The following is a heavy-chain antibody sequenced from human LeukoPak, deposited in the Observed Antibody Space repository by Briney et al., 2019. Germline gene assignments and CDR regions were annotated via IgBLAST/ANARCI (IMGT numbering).Heavy chain of an antibody. D-gene: IGHD5-12*01. V-gene: IGHV1-18*01. J-gene: IGHJ4*02. CDR1: GYTFTCYG. CDR3: ARHRSGYDSLFDY. CDR2: ISAYNGNT. Sequence: GASVKVSCKSSGYTFTCYGFNWVRQAPGQGLDWMGCISAYNGNTNNAHKLHGRVTMTTDTSTSTDYMELRSLRSDDTAVYYCARHRSGYDSLFDYWGGETLVTVS.